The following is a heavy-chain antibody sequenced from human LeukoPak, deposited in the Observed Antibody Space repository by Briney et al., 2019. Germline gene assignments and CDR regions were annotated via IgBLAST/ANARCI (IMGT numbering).Heavy chain of an antibody. CDR2: IYHSGST. CDR1: GGSISSSSYY. J-gene: IGHJ4*02. CDR3: ATYPDYYDSSGYLGY. D-gene: IGHD3-22*01. V-gene: IGHV4-39*07. Sequence: SETLSLTCTVSGGSISSSSYYWGWIRQPPGKGLEWIGEIYHSGSTNYNPSLKSRVTISVDKSKNQFSLKLSSVTAADTAVYYCATYPDYYDSSGYLGYWGQGTLVTVSS.